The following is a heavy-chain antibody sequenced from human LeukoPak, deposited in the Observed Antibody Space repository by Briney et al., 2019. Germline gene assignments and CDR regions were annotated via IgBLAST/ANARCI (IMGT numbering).Heavy chain of an antibody. D-gene: IGHD3-10*01. CDR2: ISYDGSNK. J-gene: IGHJ5*02. CDR3: ARGPRFGELLWHWFDP. Sequence: GGSLRLSCAASGFTFSSYAMHWVRQAPGKGLEWVAVISYDGSNKYYADSVKGRFTISRDNSKNTLYLQMTSLRSEDTAVYYCARGPRFGELLWHWFDPWGQGTLVTVSS. V-gene: IGHV3-30*04. CDR1: GFTFSSYA.